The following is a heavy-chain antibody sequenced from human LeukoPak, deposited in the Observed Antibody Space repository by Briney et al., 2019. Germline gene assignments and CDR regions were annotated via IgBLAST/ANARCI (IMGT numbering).Heavy chain of an antibody. V-gene: IGHV1-2*02. CDR1: GYTFTGYY. J-gene: IGHJ4*02. D-gene: IGHD3-22*01. CDR2: INPNSGGT. Sequence: ASVKVSCKASGYTFTGYYMHWVRQAPGQGLEWMGWINPNSGGTNFAQKFQGRVTLTRDTSINTAYMELSSLRSDDTAVYYCARAIDYYDSSGNPWGYYFDYWGQGTLVTVSS. CDR3: ARAIDYYDSSGNPWGYYFDY.